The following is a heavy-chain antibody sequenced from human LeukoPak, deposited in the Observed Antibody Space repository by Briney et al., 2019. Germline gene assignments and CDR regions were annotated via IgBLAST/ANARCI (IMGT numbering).Heavy chain of an antibody. J-gene: IGHJ4*02. V-gene: IGHV3-11*01. D-gene: IGHD3-10*01. Sequence: GGSLRLSCAASEFVFSDYYMSWIRQAPGKGLEWVSYISDSGSTIYYADSVKGRFTISRDNVKNSLYLQMNGLRAEDTAVYYCAREVEGDYGSGTFFDLWGQGNMVTVSS. CDR1: EFVFSDYY. CDR3: AREVEGDYGSGTFFDL. CDR2: ISDSGSTI.